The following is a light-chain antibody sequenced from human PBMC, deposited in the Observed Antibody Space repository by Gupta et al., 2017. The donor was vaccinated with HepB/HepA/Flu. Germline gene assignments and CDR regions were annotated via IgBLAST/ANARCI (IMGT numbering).Light chain of an antibody. J-gene: IGLJ3*02. Sequence: QSVLTQPPSVSGAPGQRVTISCTGNSSNIGAGYDVHWYQQLPGTAPKLLIYGNINRPSGVPDRFSASKSDTSVSLAITGLQAEDDADYYCQSYDTSRSGWVFGGGTKLTVL. CDR2: GNI. V-gene: IGLV1-40*01. CDR1: SSNIGAGYD. CDR3: QSYDTSRSGWV.